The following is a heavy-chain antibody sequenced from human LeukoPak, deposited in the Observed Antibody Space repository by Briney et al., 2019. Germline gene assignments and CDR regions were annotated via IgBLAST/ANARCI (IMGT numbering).Heavy chain of an antibody. CDR2: ISWNSGSI. V-gene: IGHV3-9*01. Sequence: GRSLRLSCAASGFTFDDYAMPWVRQVPGKGLEWVSVISWNSGSIGYADSVKGRFTVSRDNAENSLFLQMTSLRAEDTALYYCVKEEDFNYAMDVWGHGTTVTVSS. J-gene: IGHJ6*02. CDR3: VKEEDFNYAMDV. CDR1: GFTFDDYA.